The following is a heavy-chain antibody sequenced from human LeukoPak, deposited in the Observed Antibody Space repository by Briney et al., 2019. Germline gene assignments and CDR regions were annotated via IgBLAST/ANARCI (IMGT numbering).Heavy chain of an antibody. CDR1: GGSISSGSYY. CDR3: ARCGYGDYV. Sequence: PSQTLSLTCTVSGGSISSGSYYWSWIRQPAGKGLEWIGYIYYSGSTSYNPSLKSRVTISVDTSKNQFSLKLSSVTAADTAVYYCARCGYGDYVWGQGTLVTVSS. V-gene: IGHV4-61*10. J-gene: IGHJ4*02. D-gene: IGHD4-17*01. CDR2: IYYSGST.